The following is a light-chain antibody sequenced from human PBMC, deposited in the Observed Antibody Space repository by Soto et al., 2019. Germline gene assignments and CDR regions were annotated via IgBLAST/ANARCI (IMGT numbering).Light chain of an antibody. V-gene: IGLV2-14*01. J-gene: IGLJ2*01. CDR1: SSDVGGYNY. CDR3: SSYTSSSTLG. Sequence: SVLTQPASVSGSPGQSITISCTGTSSDVGGYNYVSWYQQHPGKAPKLMIYDVSNRPSGVSNRFSGSKSGNTASLTISGLQAVDEADYYCSSYTSSSTLGFGGGTKLTVL. CDR2: DVS.